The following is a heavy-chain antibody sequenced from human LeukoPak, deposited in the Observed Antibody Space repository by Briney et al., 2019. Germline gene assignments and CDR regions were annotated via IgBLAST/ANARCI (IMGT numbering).Heavy chain of an antibody. CDR2: INPNSGGT. CDR1: GYTFTGYY. V-gene: IGHV1-2*04. J-gene: IGHJ6*02. CDR3: ARDRGPLGDDYYYYGMDV. D-gene: IGHD3-16*01. Sequence: GPVKVSCKASGYTFTGYYMHWVRQAPGQGLEWMGWINPNSGGTNYAQKFQGWVTMTRDTSISTAYMELSRLRSDDTAVYYCARDRGPLGDDYYYYGMDVWGQGTTVTVSS.